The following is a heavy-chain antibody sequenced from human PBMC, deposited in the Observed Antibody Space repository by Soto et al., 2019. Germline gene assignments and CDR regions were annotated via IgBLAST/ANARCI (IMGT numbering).Heavy chain of an antibody. V-gene: IGHV3-23*01. Sequence: EAQLLESGGGLVQPGGSLRLSCAASGFNFSNYAMNWVRQVAGKGLEWVLVISGSGGRTFYADSVKGRFTISRDNSKNTLFLQMNNLRVEDTALYHCAKEADCSGDNCYPGYFQLWGQGTLVTVLS. CDR3: AKEADCSGDNCYPGYFQL. CDR2: ISGSGGRT. CDR1: GFNFSNYA. J-gene: IGHJ1*01. D-gene: IGHD2-15*01.